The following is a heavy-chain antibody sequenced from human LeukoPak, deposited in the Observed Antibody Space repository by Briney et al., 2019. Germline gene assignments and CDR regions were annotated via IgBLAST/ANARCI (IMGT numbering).Heavy chain of an antibody. D-gene: IGHD6-19*01. CDR2: IYYSGST. J-gene: IGHJ4*02. Sequence: KPTETLSLTCTVAGGSISSYYWSWIRQPPGKGLEWLGYIYYSGSTNYNYSLKSRVTISVDTSKNQFSLNLSSVTAADTAVYYCARHRVAVAGSYFDFWGQGTLVTVSS. V-gene: IGHV4-59*08. CDR3: ARHRVAVAGSYFDF. CDR1: GGSISSYY.